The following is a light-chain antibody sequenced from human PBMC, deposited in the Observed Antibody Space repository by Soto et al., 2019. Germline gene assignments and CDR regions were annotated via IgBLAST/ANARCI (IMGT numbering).Light chain of an antibody. Sequence: DIQMTQSPSSLSASVGDRVTITCRASQGISNYLAWYQQKPGKDPKLLMYAASTMQSGVPSRFSGSGSGTDFTLPISSLQPDDVATYYCQRYISAPYTFGQGTNLEIK. CDR2: AAS. CDR3: QRYISAPYT. J-gene: IGKJ2*01. CDR1: QGISNY. V-gene: IGKV1-27*01.